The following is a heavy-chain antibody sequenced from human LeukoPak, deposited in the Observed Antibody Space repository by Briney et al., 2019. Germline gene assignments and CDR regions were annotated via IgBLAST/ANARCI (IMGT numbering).Heavy chain of an antibody. CDR3: ARYDSSGYYYSWYFDL. Sequence: GASVKVSCKASGYTFTSYGISWVRQAPGQGLEWMGWISAYNGNTNYAQKLQGRVTMTTDTSTSTAYMELSSLRSDDTAVYYCARYDSSGYYYSWYFDLWGRGTLVTVSP. V-gene: IGHV1-18*01. CDR2: ISAYNGNT. CDR1: GYTFTSYG. J-gene: IGHJ2*01. D-gene: IGHD3-22*01.